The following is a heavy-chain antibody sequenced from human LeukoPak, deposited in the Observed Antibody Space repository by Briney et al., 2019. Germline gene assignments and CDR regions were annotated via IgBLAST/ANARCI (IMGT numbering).Heavy chain of an antibody. V-gene: IGHV1-18*01. Sequence: ASVKVSCKASSYSFTSYGISWVRQAPGQGLEWMGWISAYNGNTHYAQKLQGRVTMTTDTSTSTAYMELRSLRSVDTAVYYCARDREVPEGWFDPWGQGTLVTVSS. J-gene: IGHJ5*02. CDR3: ARDREVPEGWFDP. CDR2: ISAYNGNT. CDR1: SYSFTSYG. D-gene: IGHD1-26*01.